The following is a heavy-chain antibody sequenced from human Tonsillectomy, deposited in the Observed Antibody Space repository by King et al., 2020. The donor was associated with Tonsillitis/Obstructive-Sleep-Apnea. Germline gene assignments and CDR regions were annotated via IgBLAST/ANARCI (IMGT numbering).Heavy chain of an antibody. D-gene: IGHD3-3*01. J-gene: IGHJ4*02. V-gene: IGHV3-33*01. CDR3: ASCLEVFEY. CDR1: GFTFSSYG. Sequence: VQLVESGGGVVQPGRSLRLSCAASGFTFSSYGMHWVRQAPGKGLEWVAVIWYDGSNKYYADSVKGRFTISRDNSKNTLYLQMNSLRAEDTAVYYGASCLEVFEYWGQGTLVTVSS. CDR2: IWYDGSNK.